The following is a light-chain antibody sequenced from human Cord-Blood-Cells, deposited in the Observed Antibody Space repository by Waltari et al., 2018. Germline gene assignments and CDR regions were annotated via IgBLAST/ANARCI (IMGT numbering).Light chain of an antibody. V-gene: IGLV2-23*01. CDR3: CSYAGSSTYV. CDR2: EGS. Sequence: QSALTQPASVSGSPGQSTTISCTGTSSDVGSYNLVSWYQQHPGKAPKLMIYEGSKRPPGVSNRCSGSKSGNTASLTISGLQADDDADYYCCSYAGSSTYVFGTGTKVTVL. CDR1: SSDVGSYNL. J-gene: IGLJ1*01.